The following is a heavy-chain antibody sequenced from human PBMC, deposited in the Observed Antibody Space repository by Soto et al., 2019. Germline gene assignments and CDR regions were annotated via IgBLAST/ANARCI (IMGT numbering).Heavy chain of an antibody. CDR1: GFTFDDYA. V-gene: IGHV3-9*01. Sequence: EVQLVESGGGFVQPGRSLRLSCAASGFTFDDYAMHWVRQSPGKGLEWVSVIGWNSGSIGYADSVKGRFTISRDNARNSLYLEMNSLRPEDTAVYYLVKALYGSGSYTPLDDYWGQGTLVTVSS. CDR2: IGWNSGSI. D-gene: IGHD3-10*01. J-gene: IGHJ4*02. CDR3: VKALYGSGSYTPLDDY.